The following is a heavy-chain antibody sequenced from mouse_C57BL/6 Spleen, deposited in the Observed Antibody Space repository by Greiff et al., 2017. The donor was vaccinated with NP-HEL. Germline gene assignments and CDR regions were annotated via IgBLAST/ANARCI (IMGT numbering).Heavy chain of an antibody. CDR2: IWSGGST. V-gene: IGHV2-2*01. CDR3: ASPIYYDYDGMDY. CDR1: GFSLTSYG. Sequence: VHLVESGPGLVQPSQSLSITCTVSGFSLTSYGVHWVRQSPGKGLEWLGVIWSGGSTDYNAAFISRLSISKDNSKSQVFFKMNSLQADDTAIYYCASPIYYDYDGMDYWGQGTSVTVSS. J-gene: IGHJ4*01. D-gene: IGHD2-4*01.